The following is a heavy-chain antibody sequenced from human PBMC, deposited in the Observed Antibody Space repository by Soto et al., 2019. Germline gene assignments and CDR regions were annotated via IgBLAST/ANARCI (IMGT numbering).Heavy chain of an antibody. V-gene: IGHV3-23*01. CDR2: ISGSGGST. D-gene: IGHD3-3*01. CDR1: GFTFSSYA. CDR3: ASFAILEWSRLGAFDI. Sequence: GGSLRLSCAASGFTFSSYAMSWVRQAPGKGLEWVSAISGSGGSTYYADSVKGRFTISRDNSKSTLYLQMNSLRAEDTAVYYCASFAILEWSRLGAFDIWGQGTMVTVSS. J-gene: IGHJ3*02.